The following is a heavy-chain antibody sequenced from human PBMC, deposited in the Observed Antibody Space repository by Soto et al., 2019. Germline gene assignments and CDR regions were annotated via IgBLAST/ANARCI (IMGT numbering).Heavy chain of an antibody. J-gene: IGHJ4*02. CDR3: ARDPSDSYGYSSYFDY. V-gene: IGHV4-30-2*01. Sequence: SETLSLTCAVSGGSISSGGHSWSWIRQPPGKGMEWIGYIYHSGSTYYNPSLKSRVTISVDRSKNQFSLKLSSVTSAGMVVYYCARDPSDSYGYSSYFDYWGQGTLVTVSS. CDR1: GGSISSGGHS. CDR2: IYHSGST. D-gene: IGHD5-18*01.